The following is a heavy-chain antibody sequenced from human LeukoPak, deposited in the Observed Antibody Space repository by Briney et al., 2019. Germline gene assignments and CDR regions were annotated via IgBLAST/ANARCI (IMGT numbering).Heavy chain of an antibody. V-gene: IGHV1-8*01. J-gene: IGHJ6*03. Sequence: ASVKVSCKASGYTFTNYDINWVRQAAGQGPEWMGWMNPNSGDTGYAQDFQGRVTMTRNTSIGAAYMELSSLRSDDTAVYYCARGGSRTPGGYYYYYMDVWGKGTKVTVSS. D-gene: IGHD1-1*01. CDR2: MNPNSGDT. CDR1: GYTFTNYD. CDR3: ARGGSRTPGGYYYYYMDV.